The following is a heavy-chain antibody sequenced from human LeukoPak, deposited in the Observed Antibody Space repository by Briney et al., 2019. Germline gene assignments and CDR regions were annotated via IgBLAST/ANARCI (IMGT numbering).Heavy chain of an antibody. CDR2: IYYSGST. J-gene: IGHJ4*02. CDR1: GGSISNYY. Sequence: SETLSLTCTVSGGSISNYYWSWIRQPPGKGLEWIGYIYYSGSTNYNPSLKSRVTISVDTSKNQFSLKLSSVTAADTAVYYCARTRTLAYFDYWGQGTLVTASS. V-gene: IGHV4-59*01. CDR3: ARTRTLAYFDY. D-gene: IGHD1-14*01.